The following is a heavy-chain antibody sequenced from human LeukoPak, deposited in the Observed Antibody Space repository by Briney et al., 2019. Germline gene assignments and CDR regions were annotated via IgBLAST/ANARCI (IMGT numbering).Heavy chain of an antibody. Sequence: KPSETLPLTCTVSGGSISNYYWNWSRQPAGKGLEWFWRRSTNYNPSLKSRVTMSVDTSRNQFSLTLTTVTAADTAVYYCNRDGYNLRSFDYWGQGTLVTVSS. J-gene: IGHJ4*02. CDR2: RST. CDR3: NRDGYNLRSFDY. D-gene: IGHD5-24*01. CDR1: GGSISNYY. V-gene: IGHV4-4*07.